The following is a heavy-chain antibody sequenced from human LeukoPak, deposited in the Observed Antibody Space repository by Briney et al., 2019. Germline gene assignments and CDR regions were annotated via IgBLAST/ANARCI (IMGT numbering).Heavy chain of an antibody. CDR2: IYTSGST. CDR1: GGSISSGSYY. CDR3: ARARFGELFPGY. J-gene: IGHJ4*02. V-gene: IGHV4-61*02. D-gene: IGHD3-10*01. Sequence: PSQTLSLTCTVSGGSISSGSYYWSWIRQPAGKGLEWIGRIYTSGSTNYNPSLKSRVTISVDTSKNQFSLKLSSVTAADTAVYYCARARFGELFPGYWGQGTLVTVSS.